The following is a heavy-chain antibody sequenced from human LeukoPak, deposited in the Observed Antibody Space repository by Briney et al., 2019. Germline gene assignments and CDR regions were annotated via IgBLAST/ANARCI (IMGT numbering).Heavy chain of an antibody. V-gene: IGHV3-23*01. CDR3: AKDDEWLVPDY. D-gene: IGHD6-19*01. CDR2: INDSGGST. J-gene: IGHJ4*02. CDR1: GFTFSNYA. Sequence: GGSLRLSCAASGFTFSNYAMSWVRQAPGKGLEWVSAINDSGGSTYYADSVKGRFTISRDNSKNTLYLQMNSLRAEDTAVYYCAKDDEWLVPDYWGQGTLVTVSS.